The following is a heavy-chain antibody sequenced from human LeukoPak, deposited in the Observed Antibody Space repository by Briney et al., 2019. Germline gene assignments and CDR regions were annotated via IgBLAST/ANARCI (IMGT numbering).Heavy chain of an antibody. D-gene: IGHD2-8*01. V-gene: IGHV3-7*05. CDR2: INQDGSEK. CDR1: GFTFSNYW. Sequence: GGSLRLSCAASGFTFSNYWMNWVRQAPGKGLEWVANINQDGSEKYYVDSVKGRFTISRDNVKNSLYLQMNSLRAEDTAVYYCARGPLRTDVYWGQGTLVTVSS. J-gene: IGHJ4*02. CDR3: ARGPLRTDVY.